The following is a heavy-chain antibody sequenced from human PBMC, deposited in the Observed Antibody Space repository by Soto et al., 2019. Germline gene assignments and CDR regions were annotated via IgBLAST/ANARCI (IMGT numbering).Heavy chain of an antibody. V-gene: IGHV3-23*01. CDR3: AKDRGGYCTNGVCFYDAFDL. D-gene: IGHD2-8*01. CDR2: ISAIGGNT. J-gene: IGHJ3*01. Sequence: GGSLRLSCAASAFTLNTYAMSWVRQAPGKGLEWVSVISAIGGNTYYADSVKGRFTISKDISKSTLYLQMDTLRAEDTAVYYCAKDRGGYCTNGVCFYDAFDLWGQGTMVTVSS. CDR1: AFTLNTYA.